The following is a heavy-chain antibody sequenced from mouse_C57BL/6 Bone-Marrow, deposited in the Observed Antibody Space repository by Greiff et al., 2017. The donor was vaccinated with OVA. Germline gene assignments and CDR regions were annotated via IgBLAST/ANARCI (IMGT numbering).Heavy chain of an antibody. CDR3: TRGYSNYYAMDY. D-gene: IGHD2-5*01. CDR1: GYTFTDYE. Sequence: QVHVKQSGAELVRPGASVTLSCKASGYTFTDYEMHWVQQTPVHGLEWIGSIDPETGGTAYNQKFKGKAILTADKSSSTAYMGLRSLTYEDSAVYYSTRGYSNYYAMDYWGQGTSVTVSS. V-gene: IGHV1-15*01. J-gene: IGHJ4*01. CDR2: IDPETGGT.